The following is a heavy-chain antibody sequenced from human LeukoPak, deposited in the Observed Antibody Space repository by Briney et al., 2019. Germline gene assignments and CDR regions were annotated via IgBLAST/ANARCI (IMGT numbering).Heavy chain of an antibody. CDR2: IHNSGST. D-gene: IGHD3-22*01. Sequence: SETPSLTCTVSGGSISSYYWSWIRQSPGKGLEWIAYIHNSGSTNYNPSLKSRVTISVDTSKNQFSLKLSSVTAADTAVYYCARGFYDSSGYSSPFDYWGQGTLVTVSS. CDR3: ARGFYDSSGYSSPFDY. CDR1: GGSISSYY. J-gene: IGHJ4*02. V-gene: IGHV4-59*01.